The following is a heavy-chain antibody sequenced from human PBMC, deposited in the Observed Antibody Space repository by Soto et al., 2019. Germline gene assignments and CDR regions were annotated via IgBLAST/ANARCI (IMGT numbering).Heavy chain of an antibody. V-gene: IGHV3-30-3*01. CDR2: ISYDGSNK. Sequence: SCAASGFTFSSYAMHWVRQAPGKGLEWVAVISYDGSNKYYADSVKGRFTISRDNSKNTLYLQMNSLRAEDTAVYYCARVMVPYLRMVYAIRLDYWGQGTLVTVSS. J-gene: IGHJ4*02. CDR3: ARVMVPYLRMVYAIRLDY. CDR1: GFTFSSYA. D-gene: IGHD2-8*01.